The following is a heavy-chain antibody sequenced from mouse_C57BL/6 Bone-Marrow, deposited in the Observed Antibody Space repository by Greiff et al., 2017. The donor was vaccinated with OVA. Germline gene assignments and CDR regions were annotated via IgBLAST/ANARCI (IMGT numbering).Heavy chain of an antibody. Sequence: QVQLQQPGAELVRPGASVKLSCKASGYPFTSYWMHWVKQKPGPGLEWIGEIDSSDSYTNYNQKFKGKSTLTVDKSSSTAYMQLSSLTSEDSAVYYCARSRLSYWGQGTLVTVSA. CDR2: IDSSDSYT. CDR3: ARSRLSY. CDR1: GYPFTSYW. J-gene: IGHJ3*01. D-gene: IGHD2-4*01. V-gene: IGHV1-69*01.